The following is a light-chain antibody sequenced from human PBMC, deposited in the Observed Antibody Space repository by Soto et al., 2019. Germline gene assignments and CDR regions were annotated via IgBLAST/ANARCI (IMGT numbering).Light chain of an antibody. J-gene: IGKJ4*01. Sequence: EIVLTQSPGTLSLSPGDRATLSCRASQPISISYLAWYQQKVGQATRLLIYDVSSRPKGTPDRFSGSGSGTDFILTISRMEPEDFAVYCCQQDRTSRPTFGGGTKVEIK. CDR1: QPISISY. CDR2: DVS. CDR3: QQDRTSRPT. V-gene: IGKV3-20*01.